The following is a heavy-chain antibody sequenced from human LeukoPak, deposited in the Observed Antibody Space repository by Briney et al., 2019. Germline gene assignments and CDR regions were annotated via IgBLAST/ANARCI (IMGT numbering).Heavy chain of an antibody. CDR3: AKSPRGYNYYMDV. D-gene: IGHD3-10*01. V-gene: IGHV3-23*01. CDR2: ISGAAISI. Sequence: GGSLRLSCAVTGFTFSTCAMSWVRQAPGKGLEWVAVISGAAISIYYADSVKGRFTISRDNSNNTLYLQMNSLRAEDTAIYYCAKSPRGYNYYMDVWGKGTTVTVSS. J-gene: IGHJ6*03. CDR1: GFTFSTCA.